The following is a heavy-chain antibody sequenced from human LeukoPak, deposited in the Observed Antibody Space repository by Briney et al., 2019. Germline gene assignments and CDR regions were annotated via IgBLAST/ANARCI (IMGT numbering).Heavy chain of an antibody. V-gene: IGHV1-2*02. CDR2: INPNSGGT. D-gene: IGHD3-10*01. CDR3: TRGGITMVRGVIIGEDY. CDR1: GYTFTGYY. J-gene: IGHJ4*02. Sequence: ASVKVSCKASGYTFTGYYMHWVRQAPGQGLEWMGWINPNSGGTNYAQKFQGRVTMTRDTSISTAYMELSRLRSDDTAVYYCTRGGITMVRGVIIGEDYWGQGTLVTVSS.